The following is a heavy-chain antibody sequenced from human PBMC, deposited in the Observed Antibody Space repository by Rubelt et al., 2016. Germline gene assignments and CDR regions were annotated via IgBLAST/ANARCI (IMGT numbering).Heavy chain of an antibody. Sequence: QVQLQESGPGLVKTSETLSLTCTVSAGSISSYYWSWIRQSPGEGLEWIGYIYYSGFTDFSPSLKSRVTISVDTSKNQFSLRLGTVTAAETAVYFGARSPPWGSENYYTANFDYWGQGSLVTVSS. CDR1: AGSISSYY. V-gene: IGHV4-59*01. CDR3: ARSPPWGSENYYTANFDY. D-gene: IGHD3-3*01. J-gene: IGHJ4*02. CDR2: IYYSGFT.